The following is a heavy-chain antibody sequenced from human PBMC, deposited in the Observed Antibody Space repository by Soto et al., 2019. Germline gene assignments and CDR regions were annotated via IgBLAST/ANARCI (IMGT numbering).Heavy chain of an antibody. CDR3: ARARPGIAVAGSPLGLWSDP. D-gene: IGHD6-19*01. Sequence: GASVKVSCKASGYPFSNYNITWVRQAPGQGLEWMGWINPNSGGTNYAQKFQGRVTMTRDTSISTAYMELSRLRSDDTAVYYCARARPGIAVAGSPLGLWSDPWG. CDR2: INPNSGGT. V-gene: IGHV1-2*02. CDR1: GYPFSNYN. J-gene: IGHJ5*02.